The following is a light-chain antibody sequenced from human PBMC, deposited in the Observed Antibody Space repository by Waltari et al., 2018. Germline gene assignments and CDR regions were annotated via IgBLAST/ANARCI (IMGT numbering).Light chain of an antibody. CDR1: NIGSYS. V-gene: IGLV3-21*04. CDR2: YAS. J-gene: IGLJ1*01. CDR3: QVWHAAIDPGV. Sequence: SYVLTQPPSVSVAPGETARITCGGDNIGSYSVHWYQQKPGKAPVLVIFYASDRPSGIPERFSGSNSGNTATLTITRVEAGDEANYYCQVWHAAIDPGVFGTGTEVSVL.